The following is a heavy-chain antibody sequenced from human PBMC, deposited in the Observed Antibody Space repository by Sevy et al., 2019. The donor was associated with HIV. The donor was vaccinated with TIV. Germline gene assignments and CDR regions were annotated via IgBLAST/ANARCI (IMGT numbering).Heavy chain of an antibody. V-gene: IGHV3-23*01. Sequence: GGSLRLSCAASGFSFSSYAMSWVRQTPGKGLEWVSAISGSGGSTYYADSVKGRFTISRANSKNTLYLQMNSLRAEDTAVYYCAKGGFTMVRGVFDYWGQGTLVTVSS. CDR3: AKGGFTMVRGVFDY. CDR2: ISGSGGST. D-gene: IGHD3-10*01. J-gene: IGHJ4*02. CDR1: GFSFSSYA.